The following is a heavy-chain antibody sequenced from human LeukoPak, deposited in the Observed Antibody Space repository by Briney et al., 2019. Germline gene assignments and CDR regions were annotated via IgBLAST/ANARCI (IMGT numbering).Heavy chain of an antibody. CDR2: INGRGGST. D-gene: IGHD3-10*01. Sequence: GGSLRLSYAATGFTFSNYAMSWVRQAPGKGLEWVSSINGRGGSTYYADSVKGRFTISRDNSKNTLYLQMNSLRAEDTAVYYCAKASFYGSGSYFLDWGQGTLVTVSS. CDR1: GFTFSNYA. J-gene: IGHJ4*02. V-gene: IGHV3-23*01. CDR3: AKASFYGSGSYFLD.